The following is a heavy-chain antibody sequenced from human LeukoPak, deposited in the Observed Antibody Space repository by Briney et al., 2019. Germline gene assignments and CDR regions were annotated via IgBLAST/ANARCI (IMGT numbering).Heavy chain of an antibody. D-gene: IGHD1-1*01. CDR3: ARLPTGDY. J-gene: IGHJ4*02. V-gene: IGHV3-53*01. Sequence: GSLRLSCAAAGFTVSSTYISWVRQGSGKGLEGVSVGYRGGSSYYADAVKGRFTISRDNSKNTLYLQMNSLRVEDTAVYYCARLPTGDYWGQGTLVTVSS. CDR2: GYRGGSS. CDR1: GFTVSSTY.